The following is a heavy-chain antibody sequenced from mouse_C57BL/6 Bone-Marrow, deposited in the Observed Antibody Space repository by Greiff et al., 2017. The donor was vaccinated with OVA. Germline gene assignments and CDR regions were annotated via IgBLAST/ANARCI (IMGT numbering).Heavy chain of an antibody. J-gene: IGHJ4*01. D-gene: IGHD2-4*01. CDR3: ARDRDYSYYAMDY. Sequence: EVHLVESGGGLVKPGGSLKLSCAASGFTFSSYAMSWVRQTPEKRLEWVATISDGGGYTYYPDTVKGRFTISRDNAKNNLYLQLSHLKSEDTAMYYCARDRDYSYYAMDYWGQGTSVTVSS. V-gene: IGHV5-4*01. CDR1: GFTFSSYA. CDR2: ISDGGGYT.